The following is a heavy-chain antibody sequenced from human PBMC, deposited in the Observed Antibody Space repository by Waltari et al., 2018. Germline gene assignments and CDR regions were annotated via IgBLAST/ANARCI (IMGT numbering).Heavy chain of an antibody. V-gene: IGHV3-23*04. J-gene: IGHJ1*01. D-gene: IGHD6-13*01. CDR1: GFTFSSYA. CDR3: AKPLASASLSPQH. CDR2: NSGSRRTT. Sequence: EVQLVESGGGLVQPGGSLRLSCAASGFTFSSYAMSWVRQAPGTGLVCVSWNSGSRRTTYYTDSAECQFTISRDYAKNTLYLKRNSLRAECTAVYYCAKPLASASLSPQHWGQGTLVNVSS.